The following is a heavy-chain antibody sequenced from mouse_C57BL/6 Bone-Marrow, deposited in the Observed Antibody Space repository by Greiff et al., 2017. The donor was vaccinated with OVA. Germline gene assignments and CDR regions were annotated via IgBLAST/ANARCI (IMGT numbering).Heavy chain of an antibody. D-gene: IGHD1-1*01. J-gene: IGHJ1*03. CDR3: TGLYGSSYFDV. V-gene: IGHV6-3*01. Sequence: EVQLQESGGGLVQPGGSMKLSCVASGFTFSNYWMNWVRQSPEKGLEWVAQIRLKSDNYATHYAESVKGRFTISRDDSKSSVYLQMNNLRAEDTGIYYCTGLYGSSYFDVWGTGTTVTVSS. CDR1: GFTFSNYW. CDR2: IRLKSDNYAT.